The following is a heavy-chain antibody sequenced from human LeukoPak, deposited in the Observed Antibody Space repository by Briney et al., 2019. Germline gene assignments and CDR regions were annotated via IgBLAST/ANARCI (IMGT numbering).Heavy chain of an antibody. D-gene: IGHD4-23*01. CDR3: ARATDYGGNSFDY. Sequence: SETLSLTCTVSGGSISSSSYYWGWIRQPPGKGLEWIGYIYYSGSTYHNPSLKSRVTISVDTSKNQFSLKLSSVTAADTAVYYCARATDYGGNSFDYWGQGTLVTVSS. V-gene: IGHV4-30-4*08. CDR2: IYYSGST. J-gene: IGHJ4*02. CDR1: GGSISSSSYY.